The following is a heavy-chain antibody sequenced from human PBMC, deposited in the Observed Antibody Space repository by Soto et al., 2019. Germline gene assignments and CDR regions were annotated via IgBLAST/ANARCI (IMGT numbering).Heavy chain of an antibody. CDR1: GYIFTSSD. CDR3: ARGRTVGGTADV. CDR2: MNPNTGNT. Sequence: QVQLVQSGAEVKKPGAPVKVSCKASGYIFTSSDINWVRQATGQGLEWMGWMNPNTGNTGYAQKFQGRVTMTGNISITTAYMELSSLRSEDTAIYYCARGRTVGGTADVWGQGTTVTVSS. D-gene: IGHD1-26*01. V-gene: IGHV1-8*01. J-gene: IGHJ6*02.